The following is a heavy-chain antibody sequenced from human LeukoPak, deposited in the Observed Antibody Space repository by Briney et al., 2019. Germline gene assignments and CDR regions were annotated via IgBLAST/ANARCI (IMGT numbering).Heavy chain of an antibody. CDR3: AKVRGLRSVRGGYYYGMDV. Sequence: GGSLRLSCAASGFTFSSYGMHWVRQAPGKGLEWVAVISYDGSNKYYADSVKGRFTISRDNSKNTPYLQMNSLRAEDTAVYYCAKVRGLRSVRGGYYYGMDVWGQGTTVTVSS. J-gene: IGHJ6*02. CDR2: ISYDGSNK. V-gene: IGHV3-30*18. CDR1: GFTFSSYG. D-gene: IGHD4-17*01.